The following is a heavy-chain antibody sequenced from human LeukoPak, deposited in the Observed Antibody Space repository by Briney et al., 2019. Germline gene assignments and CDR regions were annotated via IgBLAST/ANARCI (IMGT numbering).Heavy chain of an antibody. D-gene: IGHD4-17*01. Sequence: SETLSLTCTVSGGSISSSSYYWGWIRQPPGKGLEWIGSIYSGGSTNYNPSLKSRVTMSEDTSKNQFSLKLRSVTAADTAVYYCARMGTVTTNYYYYMDVWGKGTTVTISS. CDR2: IYSGGST. V-gene: IGHV4-39*07. CDR3: ARMGTVTTNYYYYMDV. CDR1: GGSISSSSYY. J-gene: IGHJ6*03.